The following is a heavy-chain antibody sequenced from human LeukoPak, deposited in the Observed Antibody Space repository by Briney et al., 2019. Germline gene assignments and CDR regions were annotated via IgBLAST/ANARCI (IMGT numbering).Heavy chain of an antibody. CDR3: ARTHYSSSSGSAFDI. CDR2: INHSGST. V-gene: IGHV4-39*07. J-gene: IGHJ3*02. D-gene: IGHD6-6*01. Sequence: SETLSLTCTVSGGSISSSSYYWGWIRQPPGKGLEWIGEINHSGSTNYNPSLKSRVTISVDTSKNQFSLKLSSVTAADTAVYYCARTHYSSSSGSAFDIWGQGTMVTVSS. CDR1: GGSISSSSYY.